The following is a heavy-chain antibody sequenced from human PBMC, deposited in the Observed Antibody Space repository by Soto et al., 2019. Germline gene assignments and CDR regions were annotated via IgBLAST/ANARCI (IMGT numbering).Heavy chain of an antibody. CDR1: GYSFTSYW. V-gene: IGHV5-51*01. CDR2: IYPGDSDT. D-gene: IGHD3-9*01. J-gene: IGHJ3*02. Sequence: PGESLKISCKGSGYSFTSYWIGWVRQMPGKGLEWMGIIYPGDSDTRYSPSFQGQVTISADKSISTAYLQWSSLKASDTAMYYCARSNRVLRYFDWLYGAFVIWGQGTMVTVSS. CDR3: ARSNRVLRYFDWLYGAFVI.